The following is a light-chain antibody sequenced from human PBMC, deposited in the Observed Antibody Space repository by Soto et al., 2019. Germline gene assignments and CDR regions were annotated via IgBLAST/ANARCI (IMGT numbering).Light chain of an antibody. CDR1: RSVSNS. CDR2: GAS. Sequence: EILMTQSPSTLSVSPGETVTISCRASRSVSNSLAWYQHKPGQAPRLLISGASTVATGIPPKFSGSGSGTEFTLTIGSLQSEDVAVYYCQKYYNWPLTFGGGTKVEIK. J-gene: IGKJ4*01. V-gene: IGKV3-15*01. CDR3: QKYYNWPLT.